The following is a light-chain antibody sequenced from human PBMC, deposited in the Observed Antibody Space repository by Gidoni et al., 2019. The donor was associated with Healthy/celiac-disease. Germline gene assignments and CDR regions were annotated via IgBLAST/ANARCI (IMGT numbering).Light chain of an antibody. CDR1: KVGDKY. Sequence: SYELTQPPSVSVSPGQTASITCSGDKVGDKYACWYQQKPGQSPVLVIYQDSKRTSGIPERFSGSTSGNTATLTISGTQAMDEAYYYCQAWDSSTVVFGGGTKLTVL. CDR3: QAWDSSTVV. V-gene: IGLV3-1*01. J-gene: IGLJ2*01. CDR2: QDS.